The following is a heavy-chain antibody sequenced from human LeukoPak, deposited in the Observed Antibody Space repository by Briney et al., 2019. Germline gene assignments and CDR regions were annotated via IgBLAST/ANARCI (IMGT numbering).Heavy chain of an antibody. V-gene: IGHV3-23*01. J-gene: IGHJ4*02. CDR1: GFTFSTSA. CDR2: IGSGLTT. Sequence: GGSLRLSCVASGFTFSTSALSWVRQAPGKGLEWVSLIGSGLTTLYADSVKGRFTISRDNSKNTLYLQVNSLGAEDTAVYYCESRGAAAVLGWGQGTLVTVSS. D-gene: IGHD6-13*01. CDR3: ESRGAAAVLG.